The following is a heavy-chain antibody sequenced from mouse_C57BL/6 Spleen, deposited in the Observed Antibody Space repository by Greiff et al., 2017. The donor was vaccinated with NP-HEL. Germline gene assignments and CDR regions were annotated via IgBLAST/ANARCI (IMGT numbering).Heavy chain of an antibody. D-gene: IGHD1-1*01. CDR3: AREAHYYGSSLYYYAMDY. Sequence: EVMLVESGGGLVKPGGSLKLSCAASGFTFSSYAMSWVRQTPEKRLEWVATISDGGSYTYYPDNVKGRFTISRDNAKNNLYLQMSHLKSEDTAMYYCAREAHYYGSSLYYYAMDYWGQGTSVTVSS. J-gene: IGHJ4*01. V-gene: IGHV5-4*01. CDR2: ISDGGSYT. CDR1: GFTFSSYA.